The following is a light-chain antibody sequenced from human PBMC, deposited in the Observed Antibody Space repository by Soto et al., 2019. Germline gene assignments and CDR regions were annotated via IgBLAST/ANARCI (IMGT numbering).Light chain of an antibody. CDR2: KAS. V-gene: IGKV1-5*03. CDR1: QSISGW. CDR3: QQYDNLPLT. J-gene: IGKJ4*01. Sequence: DIQMTQSPSTLSASVGDRVTITCRASQSISGWLAWYQQKPGKAPKLLIYKASTLASGVPSRFSGSGSGTDFTFTISSLQPEDIATYYCQQYDNLPLTFGGGTKVDIK.